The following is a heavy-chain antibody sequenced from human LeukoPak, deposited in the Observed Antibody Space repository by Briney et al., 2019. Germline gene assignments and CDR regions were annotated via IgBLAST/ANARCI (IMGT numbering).Heavy chain of an antibody. V-gene: IGHV3-73*01. CDR2: VRSKDNGYAT. CDR1: GFTFSGSA. D-gene: IGHD6-25*01. J-gene: IGHJ2*01. CDR3: SRTSDAAWYFDL. Sequence: GGSLRLSCAASGFTFSGSAMHWVRQASGKGLEWVARVRSKDNGYATSHSASVRGRFTISRDDSRNMAYLQMDSLKTEDTAVYFCSRTSDAAWYFDLWGRGTLVTVSS.